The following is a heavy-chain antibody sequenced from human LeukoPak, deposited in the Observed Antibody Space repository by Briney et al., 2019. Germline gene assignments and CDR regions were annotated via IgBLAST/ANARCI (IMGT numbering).Heavy chain of an antibody. D-gene: IGHD3-10*01. CDR3: ARLLLWFGESWYFDL. CDR1: GGSISSYY. V-gene: IGHV4-59*08. Sequence: NPSQTLSLTCTVSGGSISSYYWSWIRQPPGKGLEWIGYIYYSGSTNYNPSLKSRVTISVDTSKNQFSLKLSSVTAADTAVYYCARLLLWFGESWYFDLWGRGTLVTVSS. CDR2: IYYSGST. J-gene: IGHJ2*01.